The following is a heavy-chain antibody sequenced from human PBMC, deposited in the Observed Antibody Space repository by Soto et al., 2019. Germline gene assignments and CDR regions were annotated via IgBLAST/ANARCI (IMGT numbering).Heavy chain of an antibody. CDR3: ARVAIMGVVNSPLVFFDL. D-gene: IGHD2-15*01. CDR2: ISTRGTTI. CDR1: GFNFNIYG. V-gene: IGHV3-48*03. Sequence: SLRLSCSASGFNFNIYGMTWVRQAPGKGLEWISDISTRGTTIHYADSVRDRFTISRDNAKNTLYLHLTSLRDEDTAVYYCARVAIMGVVNSPLVFFDLWGQGTLVTVSS. J-gene: IGHJ4*02.